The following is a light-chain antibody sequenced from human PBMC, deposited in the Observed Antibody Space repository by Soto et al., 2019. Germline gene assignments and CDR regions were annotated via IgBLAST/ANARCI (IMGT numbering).Light chain of an antibody. CDR3: AAWDVSLNGRV. V-gene: IGLV1-44*01. CDR1: SSNIGSNT. J-gene: IGLJ3*02. CDR2: SNN. Sequence: QSVLTQPPSASGTPGQRVTISCSGSSSNIGSNTVNWYQQLPGTAAKLLIYSNNQRPSGVPDRFSGSKSGTSASLAISGLQSEDEADYYCAAWDVSLNGRVFGGGTKLTVL.